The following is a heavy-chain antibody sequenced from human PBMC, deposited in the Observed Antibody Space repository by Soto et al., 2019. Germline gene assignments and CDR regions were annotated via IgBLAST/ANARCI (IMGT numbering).Heavy chain of an antibody. CDR1: GFTFSIYA. Sequence: GGPLRLSFAASGFTFSIYAMSWVLQAPGKXLXXVSAIRGSGASTYQAESVKAPLTISRQHQKNTLYLKMKRLRAEEKAVYYCEKDLGQYSGSYRSFWYYGTDVWGQGTTVTVSS. J-gene: IGHJ6*02. D-gene: IGHD1-26*01. CDR3: EKDLGQYSGSYRSFWYYGTDV. CDR2: IRGSGAST. V-gene: IGHV3-23*01.